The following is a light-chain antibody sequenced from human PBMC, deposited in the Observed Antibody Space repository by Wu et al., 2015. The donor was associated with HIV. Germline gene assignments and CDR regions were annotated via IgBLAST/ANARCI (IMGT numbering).Light chain of an antibody. J-gene: IGKJ1*01. CDR2: GAY. CDR3: QQYERSPRT. Sequence: EIVLTQSPGTLSLSPGDRATLSCRASQTVRVSHLAWYQQKTGQPPRLLIWGAYNRAGSVPDRFSGSVSGTDFTLTISRLGPDDFAMYYCQQYERSPRTFGQGTKVEI. CDR1: QTVRVSH. V-gene: IGKV3-20*01.